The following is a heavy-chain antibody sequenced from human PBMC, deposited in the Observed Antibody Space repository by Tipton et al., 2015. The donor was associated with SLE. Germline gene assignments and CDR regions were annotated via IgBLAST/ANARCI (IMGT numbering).Heavy chain of an antibody. V-gene: IGHV3-15*01. Sequence: SLRLSCAASGFTFSNAWMSWVRQAPRKGLEWVGRIKSKTDGGTTDYAAPVKGRFTISRDDSKNTLYLQMNSLKTEDTAVYYCTIYVLGELKVWGQGTLVTVSS. CDR3: TIYVLGELKV. CDR2: IKSKTDGGTT. J-gene: IGHJ4*02. CDR1: GFTFSNAW. D-gene: IGHD3-16*01.